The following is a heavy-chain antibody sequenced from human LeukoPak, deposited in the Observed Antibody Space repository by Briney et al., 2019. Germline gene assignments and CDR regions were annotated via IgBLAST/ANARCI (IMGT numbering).Heavy chain of an antibody. CDR3: ARVRMKTVTNWHFDL. J-gene: IGHJ2*01. CDR1: GGSITTGNFY. CDR2: IYHSGSP. V-gene: IGHV4-30-4*01. Sequence: KTSQTLSLTCAVSGGSITTGNFYWTWVRQPPGKGLEWIGHIYHSGSPNYNPSLKSRILLSVDTSKNQISLNLTSMTAADTAVYYCARVRMKTVTNWHFDLWGRGTLVTVSS. D-gene: IGHD4-17*01.